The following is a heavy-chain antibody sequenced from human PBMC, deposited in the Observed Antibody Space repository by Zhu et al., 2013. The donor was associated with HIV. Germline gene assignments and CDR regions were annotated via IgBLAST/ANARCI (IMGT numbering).Heavy chain of an antibody. V-gene: IGHV1-8*03. CDR1: GGTLNSDA. CDR3: ARGTVEARTFNL. J-gene: IGHJ4*02. Sequence: QVQLVQSGAEVKKPGSSVKVSCKTSGGTLNSDAITWVRQAPGQGPEWIGWMNPNSGNRDYAQKFQGRVTITMTSSISTVYMELSSLRSDDTAVYFCARGTVEARTFNLWGQGTLVTVSS. D-gene: IGHD1-20*01. CDR2: MNPNSGNR.